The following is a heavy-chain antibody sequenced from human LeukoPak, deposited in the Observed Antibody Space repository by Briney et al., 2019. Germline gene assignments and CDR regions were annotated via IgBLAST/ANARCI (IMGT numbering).Heavy chain of an antibody. Sequence: GSVQVSCKASGYTFTSYGISWVRQAPGQGLKWMGWISAYNGNTNYAQKLQGRVTMTTDTSTSTAYMELRSLRSDDTAVYYCARVHPITMVRGVTYDPWGQGTLVTVSP. J-gene: IGHJ5*02. D-gene: IGHD3-10*01. CDR2: ISAYNGNT. CDR3: ARVHPITMVRGVTYDP. CDR1: GYTFTSYG. V-gene: IGHV1-18*01.